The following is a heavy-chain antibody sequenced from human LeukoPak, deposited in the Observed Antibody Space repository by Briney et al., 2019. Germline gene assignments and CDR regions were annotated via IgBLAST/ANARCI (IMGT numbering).Heavy chain of an antibody. D-gene: IGHD6-13*01. CDR3: ARDLPWYSSSEYYFDY. CDR2: IKQDGSEK. CDR1: GFTFSSYW. V-gene: IGHV3-7*01. J-gene: IGHJ4*02. Sequence: GGSLRLSCAASGFTFSSYWMSWVRQAPGKGLEWVANIKQDGSEKYYVDSVKGRFTISRDNAKNSLYLQMNSLRAENTAVYYCARDLPWYSSSEYYFDYWGQGTLVTVSS.